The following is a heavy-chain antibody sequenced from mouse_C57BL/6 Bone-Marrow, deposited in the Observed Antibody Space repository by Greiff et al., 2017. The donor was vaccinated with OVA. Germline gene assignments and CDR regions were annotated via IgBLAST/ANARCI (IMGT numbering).Heavy chain of an antibody. D-gene: IGHD1-1*01. J-gene: IGHJ4*01. Sequence: QVHVKQSGAELVRPGASVKLSCKASGYTFTDYYINWVKQRPGQGLEWIARIYPGSGNTYYNEKFKGKATLTAEKSSSTAYMQLSSLTSEDSAVYFCASLYYYGSSYGAMDYWGQGTSVTVSS. V-gene: IGHV1-76*01. CDR2: IYPGSGNT. CDR1: GYTFTDYY. CDR3: ASLYYYGSSYGAMDY.